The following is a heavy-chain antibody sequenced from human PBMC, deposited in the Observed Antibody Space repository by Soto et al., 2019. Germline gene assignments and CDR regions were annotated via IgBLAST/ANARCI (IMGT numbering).Heavy chain of an antibody. V-gene: IGHV1-2*04. CDR2: INPNSGGT. D-gene: IGHD3-9*01. CDR1: GYTFTGYD. CDR3: AREQPYYDILTGSGPYYYYYGMDV. J-gene: IGHJ6*02. Sequence: ASVKVACKASGYTFTGYDMHWVRQAPGQGLEWMGWINPNSGGTNYAQKFQGWVTMTRDTSISTAYMELSRLRSDDTAVYYCAREQPYYDILTGSGPYYYYYGMDVWGQGTTVTSP.